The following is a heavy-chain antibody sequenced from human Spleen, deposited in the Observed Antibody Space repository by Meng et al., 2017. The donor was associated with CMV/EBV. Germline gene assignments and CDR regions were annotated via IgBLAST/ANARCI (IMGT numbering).Heavy chain of an antibody. CDR2: IYSGGST. CDR1: GFTVSSNS. V-gene: IGHV3-66*01. D-gene: IGHD2-8*02. Sequence: VQVVGSGGGLPPPGWSLRLSCAPSGFTVSSNSISWVRQAPGQGLEWISVIYSGGSTSYADSVKGGFTNSSANSKTTLYLKMHSLRAADTAVFYWAIGDMAGGFDLWGRGTLVTVSS. CDR3: AIGDMAGGFDL. J-gene: IGHJ2*01.